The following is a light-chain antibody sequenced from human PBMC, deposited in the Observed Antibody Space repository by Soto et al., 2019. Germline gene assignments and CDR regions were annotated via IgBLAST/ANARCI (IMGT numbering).Light chain of an antibody. J-gene: IGLJ1*01. Sequence: QSALTQPASVSGSPGQSITISCTGTSFDVDDYNSVSWYQQPPGKAPKLIIYEVNNRPSGVSNRFSGSNSDNTASLTISGLQAEDEADYYCSLYTTSSTPSYVFGTGIKVTVL. CDR3: SLYTTSSTPSYV. CDR2: EVN. CDR1: SFDVDDYNS. V-gene: IGLV2-14*01.